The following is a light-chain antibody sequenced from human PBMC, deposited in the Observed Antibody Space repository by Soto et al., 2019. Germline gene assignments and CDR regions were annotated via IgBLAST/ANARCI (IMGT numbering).Light chain of an antibody. J-gene: IGKJ3*01. CDR1: QSLLHIDGYKY. Sequence: IVMTQSPVSLPVTPGEPASISCKSSQSLLHIDGYKYLDWYVQKAGQSPQLLIYLGSHRASGVADRISGSGPGTDFTLKISKVEADDVGVYYCMQTLQTPFTFGPGTQVDIE. CDR3: MQTLQTPFT. V-gene: IGKV2-28*01. CDR2: LGS.